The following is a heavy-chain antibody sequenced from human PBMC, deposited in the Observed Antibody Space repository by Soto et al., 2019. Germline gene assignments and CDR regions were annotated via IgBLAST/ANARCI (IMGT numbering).Heavy chain of an antibody. CDR3: ARDVKAVAGLDY. Sequence: ESGGGVVQPGTSLRLSCAASGFTFSSYGIHWVRQAPGKGLEWVAVIWHDGTYKYYADSVKGRFTISRDNSKNTLYLQMNSLRAEDTAIYYCARDVKAVAGLDYWGQGTLVTVSS. CDR2: IWHDGTYK. D-gene: IGHD6-19*01. V-gene: IGHV3-33*01. CDR1: GFTFSSYG. J-gene: IGHJ4*02.